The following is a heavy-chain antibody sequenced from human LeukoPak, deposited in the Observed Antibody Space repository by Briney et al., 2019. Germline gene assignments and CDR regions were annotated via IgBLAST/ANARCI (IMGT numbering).Heavy chain of an antibody. CDR3: ATGYSSTWYYFDY. CDR2: IYHSGST. Sequence: SETLSLTCTVSGDSISSYYWSWIRQSPGKGLEWIGYIYHSGSTNYNPSLKSRVTISVDTSKSQFSLKLSSVTAADTAVYYCATGYSSTWYYFDYWGQGTLVTVSS. V-gene: IGHV4-59*01. D-gene: IGHD6-13*01. CDR1: GDSISSYY. J-gene: IGHJ4*02.